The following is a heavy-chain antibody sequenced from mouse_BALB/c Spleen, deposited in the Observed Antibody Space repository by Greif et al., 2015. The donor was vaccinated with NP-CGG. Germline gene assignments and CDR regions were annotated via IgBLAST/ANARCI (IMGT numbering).Heavy chain of an antibody. Sequence: EVQRVESGGGLVQPKGSLKLSCAASGFTFNTNAMNWVRQAPGKGLEWVARIRSKSNNYATYYADSVKDRFTISRDDSQSMLYLQMNDLKTEDTAMYYCVRDPPGGLFAYWGQGTLVTVSA. V-gene: IGHV10S3*01. CDR3: VRDPPGGLFAY. J-gene: IGHJ3*01. CDR2: IRSKSNNYAT. CDR1: GFTFNTNA.